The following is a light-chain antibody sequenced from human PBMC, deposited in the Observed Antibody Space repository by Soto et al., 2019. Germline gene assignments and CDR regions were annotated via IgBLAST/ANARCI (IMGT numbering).Light chain of an antibody. CDR3: QQYNNWPPLT. Sequence: EIVMTQSPATLSVSPGERATLSCRASQSVSGNLAWYQQRPGQAPRLLIYGASTRATGIPARFSGSGSGTEFTLTIRSLQSEDFAVYYCQQYNNWPPLTFGGGTKVEIK. V-gene: IGKV3-15*01. CDR1: QSVSGN. CDR2: GAS. J-gene: IGKJ4*01.